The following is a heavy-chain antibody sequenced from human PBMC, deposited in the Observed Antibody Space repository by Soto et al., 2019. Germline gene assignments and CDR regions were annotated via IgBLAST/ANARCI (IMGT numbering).Heavy chain of an antibody. CDR1: GYPYTNSY. J-gene: IGHJ6*02. Sequence: WASVKVSCKASGYPYTNSYMHWVRQAPGQGLEWMGWIHPNTGGTNHAQKFQGRVTMTRDTSVSTVYMELNRLTSDDTAIYFCASDFRTRGWFRQAGNFAMDVWGQGATVTVSS. CDR3: ASDFRTRGWFRQAGNFAMDV. CDR2: IHPNTGGT. V-gene: IGHV1-2*02. D-gene: IGHD6-19*01.